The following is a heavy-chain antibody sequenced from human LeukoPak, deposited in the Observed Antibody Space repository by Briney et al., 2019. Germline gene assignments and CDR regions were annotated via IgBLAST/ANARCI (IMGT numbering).Heavy chain of an antibody. Sequence: GGSLRLSCAASGFTFSTHAMHWVRQAPAKGREWVAMIWFVGKNTHYLDSVKGRFTISRDNAKNSLSLQMNSLRAEDTAVYYCARVNPQRPDCSSTNCLVDAFDIWGQGTMVTVSS. J-gene: IGHJ3*02. D-gene: IGHD2-2*01. CDR1: GFTFSTHA. CDR2: IWFVGKNT. CDR3: ARVNPQRPDCSSTNCLVDAFDI. V-gene: IGHV3-33*01.